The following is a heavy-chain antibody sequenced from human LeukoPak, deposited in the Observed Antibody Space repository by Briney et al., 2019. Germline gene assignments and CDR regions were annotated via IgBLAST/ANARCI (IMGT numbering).Heavy chain of an antibody. Sequence: GGSLRLSCAASGFTFSSYDMSWVRQAPGKGLEWVSAISGSGGSTYYADSVKGRFTISRDNSKNTLYLQMNSLRAEDTAVYYCAVVGATGHSEYFQHWGQGTLVTVSS. V-gene: IGHV3-23*01. D-gene: IGHD1-26*01. CDR1: GFTFSSYD. CDR2: ISGSGGST. J-gene: IGHJ1*01. CDR3: AVVGATGHSEYFQH.